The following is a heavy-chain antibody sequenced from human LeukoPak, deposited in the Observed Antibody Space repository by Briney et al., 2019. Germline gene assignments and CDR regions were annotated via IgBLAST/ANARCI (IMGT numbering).Heavy chain of an antibody. CDR3: AKEFRGGWPFDY. CDR1: GFTFNSYS. V-gene: IGHV3-23*01. D-gene: IGHD6-19*01. CDR2: IGGSGGKT. J-gene: IGHJ4*02. Sequence: GGSLRLSCAASGFTFNSYSMHWVRQAPGKGLEWVSGIGGSGGKTYYADSVKGRFTISRDNSKNTLYLQMNSLRAEDTAVYYCAKEFRGGWPFDYWGQGTLVTVSS.